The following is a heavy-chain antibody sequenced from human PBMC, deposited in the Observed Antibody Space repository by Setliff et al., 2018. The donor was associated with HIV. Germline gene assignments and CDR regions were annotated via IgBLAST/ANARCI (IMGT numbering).Heavy chain of an antibody. V-gene: IGHV3-21*01. J-gene: IGHJ5*02. CDR2: ISSSSRSK. CDR1: GFTFSSYS. CDR3: ARDRQQLNWFDP. D-gene: IGHD6-13*01. Sequence: PGGSLRLSCAASGFTFSSYSMNWVRQAPGKGLEWVSSISSSSRSKYYADSVKGRFTISRDNAKNSLYLQMNSLRAEDTAVYYCARDRQQLNWFDPWGQGTLVTVSS.